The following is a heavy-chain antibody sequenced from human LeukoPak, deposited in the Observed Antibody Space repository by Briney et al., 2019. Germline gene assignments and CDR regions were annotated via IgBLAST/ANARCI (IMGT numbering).Heavy chain of an antibody. Sequence: GGSLRLSCAASGFTFSSYAMHWVRQAPGKGLEWVAVISYDGSNKYYADSVKGRFTISRDNSKNTLCLQMNSLRAEDTAVYYCARDLQLVVVAASDIWGQGTMVTVSS. J-gene: IGHJ3*02. D-gene: IGHD2-15*01. CDR1: GFTFSSYA. CDR2: ISYDGSNK. V-gene: IGHV3-30-3*01. CDR3: ARDLQLVVVAASDI.